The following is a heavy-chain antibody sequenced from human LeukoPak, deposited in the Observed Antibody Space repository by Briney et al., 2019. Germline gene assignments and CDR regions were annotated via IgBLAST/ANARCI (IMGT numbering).Heavy chain of an antibody. V-gene: IGHV3-23*01. D-gene: IGHD3-3*02. CDR2: ISGSGGST. J-gene: IGHJ4*02. CDR1: GFAFSSYA. CDR3: AKDHLALGFH. Sequence: PGGSLRLSCAASGFAFSSYAMSWVRQAPGKGLEWVSAISGSGGSTYYADSVKGRFTISRDNSKNTLYLQMSSLRAEDTAVYYCAKDHLALGFHWGQGTLVTVSS.